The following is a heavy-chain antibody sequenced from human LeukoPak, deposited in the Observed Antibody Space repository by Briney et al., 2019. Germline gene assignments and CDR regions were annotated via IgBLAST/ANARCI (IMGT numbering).Heavy chain of an antibody. CDR1: GGTFSSYA. CDR2: IIPIFGTA. CDR3: ARHTKPYSSSAERPFDY. V-gene: IGHV1-69*13. Sequence: LVKVSCKASGGTFSSYAISWVRQAPGQGLEWMGGIIPIFGTANYAQKFQGRVTITADESTSAAYMELSSLRSEDTAVYYCARHTKPYSSSAERPFDYWGQGTLVTVSS. D-gene: IGHD6-6*01. J-gene: IGHJ4*02.